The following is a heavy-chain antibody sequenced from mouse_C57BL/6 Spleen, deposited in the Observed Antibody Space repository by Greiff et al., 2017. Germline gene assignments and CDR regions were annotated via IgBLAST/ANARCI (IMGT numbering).Heavy chain of an antibody. V-gene: IGHV1-54*01. J-gene: IGHJ2*01. CDR2: INPGSGGT. D-gene: IGHD2-3*01. CDR3: ARSRWGLLQYYFDY. Sequence: VQLQQSGAELVRPGTSVKVSCKASGYAFTNYLIEWVKQRPGQGLEWIGVINPGSGGTNYNEKFKGKATLTADKSSSTAYMQLSSLTSEDSAVYFCARSRWGLLQYYFDYWGQGTTLTVSS. CDR1: GYAFTNYL.